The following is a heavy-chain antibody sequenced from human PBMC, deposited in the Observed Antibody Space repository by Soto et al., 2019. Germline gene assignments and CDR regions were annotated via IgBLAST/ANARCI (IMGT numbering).Heavy chain of an antibody. V-gene: IGHV5-51*01. CDR1: GFTFTTYW. CDR2: IYPDDSDT. D-gene: IGHD3-3*01. CDR3: ASAFRSNYYAF. J-gene: IGHJ4*02. Sequence: GESLKISCKGSGFTFTTYWIGWVRQVPGKGLEWMGVIYPDDSDTRYSPSFQGRVTISADKSNSTAYLQWSSLEASDTAVYYCASAFRSNYYAFWGQGTLVTVSS.